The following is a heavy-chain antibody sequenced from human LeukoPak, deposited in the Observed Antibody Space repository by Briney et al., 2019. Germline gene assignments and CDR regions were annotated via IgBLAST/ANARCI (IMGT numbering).Heavy chain of an antibody. CDR1: GFTFSNAW. J-gene: IGHJ4*02. D-gene: IGHD3-22*01. Sequence: GGSLRLSCAASGFTFSNAWMSWVRQAPGKGLEWVGFIRSKAYGGTTEYAASVKGRFTISRDDSKSIAYLQMNSLKTEDTAVYYCTRDAEEDSSGYYEGDYWGQGTLVTVSS. V-gene: IGHV3-49*04. CDR3: TRDAEEDSSGYYEGDY. CDR2: IRSKAYGGTT.